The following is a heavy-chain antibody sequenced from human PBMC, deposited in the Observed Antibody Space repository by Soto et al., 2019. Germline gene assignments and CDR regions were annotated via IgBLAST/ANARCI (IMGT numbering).Heavy chain of an antibody. J-gene: IGHJ4*02. CDR1: GGSFSGYY. D-gene: IGHD4-17*01. Sequence: QVQLQQWGAGLLKPSETLSLTCAVYGGSFSGYYWSWIRQPPGKGLEWIGEINHSGSTNYNPSLKGRVTISVDTSKNQFSLKLSSVTAADTAVYYCARLGGAYGDYEGGWGQGTLVTVSS. V-gene: IGHV4-34*01. CDR2: INHSGST. CDR3: ARLGGAYGDYEGG.